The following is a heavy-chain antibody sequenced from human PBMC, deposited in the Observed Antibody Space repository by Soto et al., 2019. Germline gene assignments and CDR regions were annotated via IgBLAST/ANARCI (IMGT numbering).Heavy chain of an antibody. Sequence: GASVKVSCKASGYTFTGYYMHWVRQAPGQGLEWMGWINPNSGGTNYAQKFQGRVTTTRDTSISTAYMELSRLRSDDTAVYYCARDRGSSSSLDYWGQGTLVTVSS. V-gene: IGHV1-2*02. CDR1: GYTFTGYY. J-gene: IGHJ4*02. D-gene: IGHD6-6*01. CDR2: INPNSGGT. CDR3: ARDRGSSSSLDY.